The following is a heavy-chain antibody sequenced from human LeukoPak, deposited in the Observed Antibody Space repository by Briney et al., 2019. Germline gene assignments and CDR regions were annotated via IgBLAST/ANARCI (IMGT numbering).Heavy chain of an antibody. CDR2: IIPIFGTA. CDR1: GGTFSSYA. CDR3: ARDAMVRGVRFSFDP. V-gene: IGHV1-69*05. Sequence: SVKVSCKASGGTFSSYAISWVRQAPGQGLEWMGRIIPIFGTANYAQKFQSRVTITTDESTSTAYMELSSLRSEDTAVYYCARDAMVRGVRFSFDPWGQGTLVTVSS. D-gene: IGHD3-10*01. J-gene: IGHJ5*02.